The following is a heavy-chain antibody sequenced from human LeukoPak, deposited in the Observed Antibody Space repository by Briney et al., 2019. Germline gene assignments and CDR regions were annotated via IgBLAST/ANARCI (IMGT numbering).Heavy chain of an antibody. D-gene: IGHD3-22*01. CDR1: GGSISNYY. CDR3: ARVRPDYYDSSGYLYYFDY. V-gene: IGHV4-59*08. J-gene: IGHJ4*02. Sequence: SETLSLTCTVSGGSISNYYWSWIRQPPGKGLEWIGYVYYSGSTNFNPSLKSRVTISVDTSKNHFSLKLSSVTAADTAVYYCARVRPDYYDSSGYLYYFDYWGQGTLVTVSS. CDR2: VYYSGST.